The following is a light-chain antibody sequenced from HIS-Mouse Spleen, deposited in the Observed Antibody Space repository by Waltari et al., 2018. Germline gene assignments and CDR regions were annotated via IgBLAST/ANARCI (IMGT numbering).Light chain of an antibody. V-gene: IGLV2-14*03. CDR1: SSDGGGYTY. J-gene: IGLJ2*01. Sequence: QSALTQPASVSGSPGQSLTIPCTGTSSDGGGYTYVPWYQQHPGKAPKLMIYDVSNRPSGVSNRFSGSKSGNTASLTISGLQAEDEADYYCSSYTSSSTLVFGGGTKLTVL. CDR3: SSYTSSSTLV. CDR2: DVS.